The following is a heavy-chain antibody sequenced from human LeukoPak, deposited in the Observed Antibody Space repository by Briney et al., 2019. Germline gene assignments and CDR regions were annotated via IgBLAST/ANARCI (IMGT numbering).Heavy chain of an antibody. V-gene: IGHV3-23*01. CDR1: GFTLSSYG. CDR2: ISGSGGST. Sequence: GGSLRLSCAASGFTLSSYGMSWVRQAPGKGLEWVSAISGSGGSTYYADSVKGRFTISRDNSKNTLYLQMNSLRAEDTAVYYCARRAGGYSHPYDYWGQGTLVTVSS. CDR3: ARRAGGYSHPYDY. D-gene: IGHD4-23*01. J-gene: IGHJ4*02.